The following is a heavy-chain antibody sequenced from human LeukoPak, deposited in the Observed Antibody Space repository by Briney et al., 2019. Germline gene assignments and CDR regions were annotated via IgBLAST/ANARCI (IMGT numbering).Heavy chain of an antibody. CDR3: ARAPADPSGWYVVPRAFDI. J-gene: IGHJ3*02. D-gene: IGHD6-19*01. V-gene: IGHV4-30-4*08. CDR2: IYFTGST. Sequence: SETLSLTCTVSGGSISSGDYYWSWLRQSPGRGLEWIGNIYFTGSTNYNPSLKSRVSISVGTSKNQIFLRLSSVTAADTAVYYCARAPADPSGWYVVPRAFDIWGQGTMVTVSS. CDR1: GGSISSGDYY.